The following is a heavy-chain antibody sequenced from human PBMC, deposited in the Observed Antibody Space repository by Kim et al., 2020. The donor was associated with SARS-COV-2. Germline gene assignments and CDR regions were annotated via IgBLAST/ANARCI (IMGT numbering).Heavy chain of an antibody. D-gene: IGHD6-19*01. V-gene: IGHV1-18*01. Sequence: ASVKVSCKASGYTFTSYGISWVRQAPGQGLEWMGWISAYNGNTNYAQKLQGRVTMTTDTSTSTAYMELRSLRSDDTAVYYCARVSEQWLAYYYGMDVWGQGTTVTVSS. CDR1: GYTFTSYG. CDR2: ISAYNGNT. J-gene: IGHJ6*02. CDR3: ARVSEQWLAYYYGMDV.